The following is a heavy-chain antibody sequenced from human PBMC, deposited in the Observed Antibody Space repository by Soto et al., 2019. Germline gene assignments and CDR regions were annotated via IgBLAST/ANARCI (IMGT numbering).Heavy chain of an antibody. V-gene: IGHV3-21*01. J-gene: IGHJ6*03. Sequence: GGSLRLSCAASGFTFSSYSMNWVRQAPGKGLEWVSSISSSSSYIYYADSVKGRFTISRDNAKNSLYLQMNSLRAEDTAVYYCARANVNGDYVFYYYYYMDVWGKGTTVTVSS. CDR3: ARANVNGDYVFYYYYYMDV. CDR2: ISSSSSYI. D-gene: IGHD4-17*01. CDR1: GFTFSSYS.